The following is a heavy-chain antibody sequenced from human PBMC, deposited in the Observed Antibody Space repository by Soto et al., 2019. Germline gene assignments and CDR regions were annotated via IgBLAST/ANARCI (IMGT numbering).Heavy chain of an antibody. Sequence: SETLSLTCAVYGGSFSGYYWSWIRQPPGKGLEWIGEINPSGSTNYNPSLMSRVTVSVDTSKNQFSLKLSSVTAAETAVYYCARRKDCSGGSCYGMDVWGQGTTVTVSS. CDR3: ARRKDCSGGSCYGMDV. V-gene: IGHV4-34*01. J-gene: IGHJ6*02. D-gene: IGHD2-15*01. CDR2: INPSGST. CDR1: GGSFSGYY.